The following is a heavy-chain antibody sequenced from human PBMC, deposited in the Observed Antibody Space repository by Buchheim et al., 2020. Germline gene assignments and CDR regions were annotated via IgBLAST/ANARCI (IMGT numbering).Heavy chain of an antibody. V-gene: IGHV1-46*03. D-gene: IGHD6-13*01. CDR1: GYTFTSYY. J-gene: IGHJ4*02. Sequence: QVQLVQSGAEVKKPGASVKVSCKASGYTFTSYYVHWVRQAPGQGLEWMGTINPRGGTTRNAQKFQGRVTMTREQSPSTSHMELSSLRSEDTAVYYCARELSSSGFDYWGQGTL. CDR2: INPRGGTT. CDR3: ARELSSSGFDY.